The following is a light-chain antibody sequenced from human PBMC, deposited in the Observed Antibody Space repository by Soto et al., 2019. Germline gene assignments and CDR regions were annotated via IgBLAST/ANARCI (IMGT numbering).Light chain of an antibody. V-gene: IGLV1-40*01. J-gene: IGLJ2*01. Sequence: QPVLTQPPSVSGAPGQRVTISCTGSSFNIGAGYDVHWYQQLPGTAPKLLMYGNNIRPSGVPDRFSDSKSGTSASLAITGLQAEDEAAYFCQSYDSSLRGLVFGGGTQLTVL. CDR2: GNN. CDR3: QSYDSSLRGLV. CDR1: SFNIGAGYD.